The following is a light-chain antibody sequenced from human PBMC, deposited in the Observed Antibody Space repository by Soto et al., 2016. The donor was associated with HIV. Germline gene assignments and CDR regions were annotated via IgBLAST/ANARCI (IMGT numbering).Light chain of an antibody. Sequence: DIQMTQSPSTLSASVGDRVTITCRASQSISIWVAWYQQKPGKPPKLLIYKASTLENGVPSRFSGNASGTEFTLTITSLQPDDFATYYCQQYYTYTFGQGTKGGYQT. CDR2: KAS. V-gene: IGKV1-5*03. CDR3: QQYYTYT. CDR1: QSISIW. J-gene: IGKJ1*01.